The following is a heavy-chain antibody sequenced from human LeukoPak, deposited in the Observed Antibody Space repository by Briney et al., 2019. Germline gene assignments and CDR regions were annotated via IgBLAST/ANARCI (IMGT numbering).Heavy chain of an antibody. Sequence: ASVKVSCKASGYIFTSYYMHWVRQAPGQGLEWMGIINPSGGSTSYAQKFQDRVTMTRDASTSTVYMELSSLRSEDTAVYYCARDHGYSSGSYGMDVWGQGTTVTVSS. CDR3: ARDHGYSSGSYGMDV. J-gene: IGHJ6*02. CDR2: INPSGGST. D-gene: IGHD6-25*01. CDR1: GYIFTSYY. V-gene: IGHV1-46*01.